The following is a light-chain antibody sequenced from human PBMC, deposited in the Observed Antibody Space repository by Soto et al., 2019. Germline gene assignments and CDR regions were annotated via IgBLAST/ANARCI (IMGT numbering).Light chain of an antibody. Sequence: QHVLTQPPSASGTPGQRVTISCSGSSSNIGSNTVNWYQQLPGTAPKLLIYSNNQRPSGVPDRFSGSKSGTSASLAISGLQSEDEADYYCAAWDDSLNGQVFGTGTKLTVL. J-gene: IGLJ1*01. V-gene: IGLV1-44*01. CDR3: AAWDDSLNGQV. CDR1: SSNIGSNT. CDR2: SNN.